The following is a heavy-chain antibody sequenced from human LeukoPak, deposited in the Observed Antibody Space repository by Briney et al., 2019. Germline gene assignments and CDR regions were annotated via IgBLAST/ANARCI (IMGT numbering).Heavy chain of an antibody. CDR3: AKWGDYDILTGYYDSDY. J-gene: IGHJ4*01. CDR2: FCSRDGCT. V-gene: IGHV3-23*01. D-gene: IGHD3-9*01. CDR1: GFTFTNYP. Sequence: RASLRLSCAPSGFTFTNYPMRCVRHAPGKRLEWVLAFCSRDGCTYYADSVKGRFTVSRDDPKNTLYLQMNTLRVEDTAVYYCAKWGDYDILTGYYDSDYWGHGTLVTVSS.